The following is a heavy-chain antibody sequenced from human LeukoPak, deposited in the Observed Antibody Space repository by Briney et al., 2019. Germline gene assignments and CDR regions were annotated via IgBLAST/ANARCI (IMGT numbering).Heavy chain of an antibody. Sequence: GGSLRLSCAASGFTFSICAMNWVRQAPGKGLEWVSSISTSSRYIYYRDSVKGRFTISRDDAKNSLYLQMNSLRVEDTAVYYCARADCSGSTCYLRRSWFDPWGQGTLVTVSS. J-gene: IGHJ5*02. V-gene: IGHV3-21*01. D-gene: IGHD2-2*01. CDR3: ARADCSGSTCYLRRSWFDP. CDR2: ISTSSRYI. CDR1: GFTFSICA.